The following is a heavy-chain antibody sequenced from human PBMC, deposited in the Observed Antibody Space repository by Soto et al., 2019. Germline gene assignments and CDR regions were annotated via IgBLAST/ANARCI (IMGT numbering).Heavy chain of an antibody. V-gene: IGHV3-48*04. D-gene: IGHD6-13*01. Sequence: PGGSLRLSCAASGFTFSSYSMNWVRQAPGKGLEWVSYISSSSSTIYYAGSVKGRFTISRDNAKNSLYLQMNSLRAEDTAVYYCARVPQQLGVVYWGQGTLVTVSS. CDR3: ARVPQQLGVVY. CDR1: GFTFSSYS. CDR2: ISSSSSTI. J-gene: IGHJ4*02.